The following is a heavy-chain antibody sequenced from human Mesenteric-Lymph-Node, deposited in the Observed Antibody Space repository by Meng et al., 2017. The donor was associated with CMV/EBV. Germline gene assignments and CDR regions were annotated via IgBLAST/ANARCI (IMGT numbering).Heavy chain of an antibody. V-gene: IGHV3-23*01. Sequence: GGSLKISCAASGFTFSNHAMSWVRQVPGKGLEWVAGISDNGDETYYPDSVKGRFTIRRDNSKNTVYLHMNSLTADDTAVYYCAREPYQRLRPYYYGLDVWGQGTTVTVSS. CDR3: AREPYQRLRPYYYGLDV. CDR2: ISDNGDET. J-gene: IGHJ6*02. D-gene: IGHD2-2*01. CDR1: GFTFSNHA.